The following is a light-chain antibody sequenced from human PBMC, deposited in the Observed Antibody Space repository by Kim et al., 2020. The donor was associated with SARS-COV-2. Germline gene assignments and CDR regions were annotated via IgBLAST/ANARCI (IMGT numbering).Light chain of an antibody. J-gene: IGLJ1*01. V-gene: IGLV3-1*01. CDR2: QDS. Sequence: VAPGQTASITCSGEKLGDKYACWYQQKPGQSPVLVIYQDSKRPSGIPERFSGYNSGNTATLTISGTQAMDEADYYCQAWDSSTHYVFGTGTKVTVL. CDR1: KLGDKY. CDR3: QAWDSSTHYV.